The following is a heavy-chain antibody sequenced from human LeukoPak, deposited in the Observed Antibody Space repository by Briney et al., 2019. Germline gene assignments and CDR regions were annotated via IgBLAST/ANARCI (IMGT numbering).Heavy chain of an antibody. CDR3: AGAEAESYGMDV. Sequence: SVTVSCKASGGTFSSYAISWVRQAPGQGLEWMGGIIPIFGTANYAQKFQGRVTITADESTSTAYMELSSLRSDDTAVYYCAGAEAESYGMDVWGQGTTVTVSS. D-gene: IGHD6-19*01. J-gene: IGHJ6*02. V-gene: IGHV1-69*13. CDR1: GGTFSSYA. CDR2: IIPIFGTA.